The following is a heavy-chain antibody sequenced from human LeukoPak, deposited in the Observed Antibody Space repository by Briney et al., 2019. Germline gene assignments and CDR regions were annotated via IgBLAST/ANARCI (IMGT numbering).Heavy chain of an antibody. J-gene: IGHJ6*02. V-gene: IGHV3-11*01. CDR3: ARAFGYDSSGYYYVQYYYYYYGMDV. CDR2: ISSSGSTI. CDR1: RFTFSDYY. D-gene: IGHD3-22*01. Sequence: PGGSLRLSCAASRFTFSDYYLSWICQAPGKGLEWVSYISSSGSTIYYADSVKGRFTISRDNAKNSLYLQMNSLRAEDTAVYYCARAFGYDSSGYYYVQYYYYYYGMDVWGQGTTVTVSS.